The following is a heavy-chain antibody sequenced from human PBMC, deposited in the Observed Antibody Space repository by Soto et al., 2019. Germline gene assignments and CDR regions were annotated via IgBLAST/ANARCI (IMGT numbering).Heavy chain of an antibody. V-gene: IGHV1-2*02. J-gene: IGHJ4*02. CDR3: ARDLAKGGGSAGFDY. CDR2: INPKSGGT. D-gene: IGHD1-26*01. Sequence: GASVKVSCKASGYTFTVYYMHWVRQAPGQGLEWMGWINPKSGGTMYPQKFQGRVTMTWDTSISTAYMALTRLRSDDTAVYYCARDLAKGGGSAGFDYWGRGTLFAVSS. CDR1: GYTFTVYY.